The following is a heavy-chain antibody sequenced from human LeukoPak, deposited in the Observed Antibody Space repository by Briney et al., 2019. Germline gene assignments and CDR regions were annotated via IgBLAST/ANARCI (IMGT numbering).Heavy chain of an antibody. CDR1: GGSFSGYY. CDR3: ARYVGITMIVVVDDAFDI. D-gene: IGHD3-22*01. Sequence: PSETLSLTCAVYGGSFSGYYWSWIRQPPGKGLEWIGEINHSGSTNYNPSLKSQVTISVDTSKNQFSLKLSSVTAADTAVYYCARYVGITMIVVVDDAFDIWGQGTMVTVSS. V-gene: IGHV4-34*01. CDR2: INHSGST. J-gene: IGHJ3*02.